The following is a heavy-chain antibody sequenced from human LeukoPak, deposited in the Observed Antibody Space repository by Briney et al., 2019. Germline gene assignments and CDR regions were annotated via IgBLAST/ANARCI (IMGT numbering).Heavy chain of an antibody. CDR2: IYPGDSDT. J-gene: IGHJ4*02. D-gene: IGHD2-2*01. CDR3: ARHRYCTSTACFDMGGY. V-gene: IGHV5-51*01. Sequence: GAPKIFLKGSGYSFTNYWIGLVRQGPGKGLEWIWAIYPGDSDTRSSPSFQGQVTISADKSISTAYLQWSSLKASDTAMYYCARHRYCTSTACFDMGGYWGQGTLVTVSS. CDR1: GYSFTNYW.